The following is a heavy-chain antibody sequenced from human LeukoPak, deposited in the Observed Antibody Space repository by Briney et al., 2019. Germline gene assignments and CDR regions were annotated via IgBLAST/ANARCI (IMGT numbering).Heavy chain of an antibody. CDR2: IYYSGST. Sequence: SETLSLTCTVSGGSISGYYWSWIRQPPGKGLGWIGYIYYSGSTNYNPSLKSRVTISVDTSKNQFSLKLSSVTAADTAVYYCARGGSYYYGMDVWGQGTTVTVSS. CDR3: ARGGSYYYGMDV. CDR1: GGSISGYY. V-gene: IGHV4-59*01. J-gene: IGHJ6*02.